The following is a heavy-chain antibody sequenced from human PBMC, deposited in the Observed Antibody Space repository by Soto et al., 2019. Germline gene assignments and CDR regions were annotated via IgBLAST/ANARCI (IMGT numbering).Heavy chain of an antibody. V-gene: IGHV4-59*01. CDR3: ARFDYYDSSGLFDY. CDR1: GGSISRYY. CDR2: IYYSGST. J-gene: IGHJ4*02. Sequence: SETLSLTCTGSGGSISRYYWSWIRQPPGKGLEWIGYIYYSGSTNYNPSLKSRVTISVDTSKNQFSLKLSSVTAADTAVYYCARFDYYDSSGLFDYWGQGPLVTVS. D-gene: IGHD3-22*01.